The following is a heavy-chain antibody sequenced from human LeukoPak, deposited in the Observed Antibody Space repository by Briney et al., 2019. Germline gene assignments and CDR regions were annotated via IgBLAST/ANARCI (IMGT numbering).Heavy chain of an antibody. CDR1: GFTFSSYA. CDR3: AKDALDSSGGYGKFDS. Sequence: PGGSLRLSCAASGFTFSSYAMGWVRRAPGKGLEWVSDISGSGGGTYYADSVKGRFTISRDNSRNTLYLQMNSLRAGDTAVYYCAKDALDSSGGYGKFDSWGQGTLVTVSS. V-gene: IGHV3-23*01. J-gene: IGHJ5*01. CDR2: ISGSGGGT. D-gene: IGHD6-19*01.